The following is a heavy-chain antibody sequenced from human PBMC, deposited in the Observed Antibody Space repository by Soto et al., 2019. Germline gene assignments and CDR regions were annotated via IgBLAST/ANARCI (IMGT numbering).Heavy chain of an antibody. CDR1: GYTFTAYY. J-gene: IGHJ6*02. CDR3: ARIPPPGLYYYAMDV. V-gene: IGHV1-2*02. Sequence: QVQLVQSGAEVKEPGASVRVSCKASGYTFTAYYMHWVRQAPGQGLEWMGWINPRNGATNYAQKYQGRVTMTRDTSISAAYIELSSLRSYDTAVYYCARIPPPGLYYYAMDVWGRGTTVILSS. CDR2: INPRNGAT.